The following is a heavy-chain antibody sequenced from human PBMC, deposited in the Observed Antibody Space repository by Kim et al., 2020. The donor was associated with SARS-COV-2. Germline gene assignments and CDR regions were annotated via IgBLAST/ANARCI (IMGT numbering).Heavy chain of an antibody. J-gene: IGHJ5*02. CDR3: ARHRGSTAILLWFDP. CDR1: GGSISSSSYY. Sequence: SETLSLTCTVSGGSISSSSYYWGWIRQPPGKGLEWIGSIYYSGSTYYNPSLKSRVTISVDTFKNQFSLKLSSVTAADTAVYYCARHRGSTAILLWFDPWGQGTLVTVSS. CDR2: IYYSGST. V-gene: IGHV4-39*01. D-gene: IGHD2-21*02.